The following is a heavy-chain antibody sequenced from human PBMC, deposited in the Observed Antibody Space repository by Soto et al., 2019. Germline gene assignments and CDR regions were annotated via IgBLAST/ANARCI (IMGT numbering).Heavy chain of an antibody. Sequence: PSETLSLTCTVSGDSINSGGFYWSWIRQHPGKGLEWIGSISYSGSTYYNPSLKSPVTMSVDTSKNQFSLKLSSVTAADTAVYFCARDPYYYDSSGLLTYFDYWGQGXLVTVYS. J-gene: IGHJ4*02. CDR2: ISYSGST. V-gene: IGHV4-31*01. D-gene: IGHD3-22*01. CDR1: GDSINSGGFY. CDR3: ARDPYYYDSSGLLTYFDY.